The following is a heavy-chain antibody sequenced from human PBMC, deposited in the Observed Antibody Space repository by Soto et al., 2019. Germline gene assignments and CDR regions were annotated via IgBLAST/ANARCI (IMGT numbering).Heavy chain of an antibody. J-gene: IGHJ6*04. CDR1: GFTFSSYS. V-gene: IGHV3-21*01. Sequence: PGESLKISCAASGFTFSSYSMNWVRQAPGKGLEWVSSISSSSSYIYYADSVKGRFTISRDNAKNSLYLKMKSLRAEDPAVHYCAIDTIAVGSDRRADYGMDVWR. CDR3: AIDTIAVGSDRRADYGMDV. CDR2: ISSSSSYI. D-gene: IGHD3-10*01.